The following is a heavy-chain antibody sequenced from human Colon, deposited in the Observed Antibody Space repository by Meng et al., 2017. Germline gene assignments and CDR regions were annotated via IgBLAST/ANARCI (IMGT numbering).Heavy chain of an antibody. CDR1: GSSLSSSW. CDR2: IGPDGSET. V-gene: IGHV3-7*01. J-gene: IGHJ4*02. D-gene: IGHD6-13*01. Sequence: GESLKISCAASGSSLSSSWMSWVRQAPGKGLEWVAHIGPDGSETYYVDSVKGRFTISRDNAKNSLYLQMNSLRAEDTAVYYCTRLFKSWSGYWGQGTLVPVSS. CDR3: TRLFKSWSGY.